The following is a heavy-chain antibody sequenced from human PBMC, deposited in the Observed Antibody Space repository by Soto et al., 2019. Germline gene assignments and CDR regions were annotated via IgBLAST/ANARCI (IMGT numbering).Heavy chain of an antibody. J-gene: IGHJ5*02. Sequence: QVQLVQSGTEVKKPGASVKISCKASGYTFTSNWIHWARRAPGQGLEWMGVINPSGDITKYAPKFQGRVTMTTDTSTSTIYMDRSSLTSEDTAVYYCARDHSIASSGAWWLDPWGQGTLVTVSS. D-gene: IGHD6-13*01. V-gene: IGHV1-46*01. CDR3: ARDHSIASSGAWWLDP. CDR1: GYTFTSNW. CDR2: INPSGDIT.